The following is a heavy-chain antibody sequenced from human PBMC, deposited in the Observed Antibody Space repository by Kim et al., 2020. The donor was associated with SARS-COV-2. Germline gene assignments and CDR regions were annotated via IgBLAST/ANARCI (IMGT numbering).Heavy chain of an antibody. CDR2: ISGSGGST. CDR1: GFTFSSYA. Sequence: GGSLRLSCAASGFTFSSYAMSWVRQAPGKGLEWVSAISGSGGSTYYADSVKGRFTISRDNSKNTLYLQMNSLRAEDTAVYYCANDRIYSSSYYYYGMDVWGQGTTVTVSS. J-gene: IGHJ6*02. V-gene: IGHV3-23*01. CDR3: ANDRIYSSSYYYYGMDV. D-gene: IGHD6-6*01.